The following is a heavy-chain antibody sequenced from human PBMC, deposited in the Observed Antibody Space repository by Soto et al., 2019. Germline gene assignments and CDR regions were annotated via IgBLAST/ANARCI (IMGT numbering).Heavy chain of an antibody. J-gene: IGHJ3*02. CDR1: GGSFTSYT. D-gene: IGHD3-22*01. CDR3: TWPSSGYYYDAFDI. CDR2: IVPVFGTP. Sequence: QVQLMQSGAEVKKPGSSVKVSCEASGGSFTSYTIRWVRQAPGQGLEWLGGIVPVFGTPNHAQKVQGRVTISPDGSTNTAYMEFTCQRPEDTAVYSWTWPSSGYYYDAFDIWGQGTLVTVSS. V-gene: IGHV1-69*01.